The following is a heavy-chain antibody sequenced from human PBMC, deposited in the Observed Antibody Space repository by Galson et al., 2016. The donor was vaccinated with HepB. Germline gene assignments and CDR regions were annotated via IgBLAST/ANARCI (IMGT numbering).Heavy chain of an antibody. V-gene: IGHV3-21*01. CDR2: ISSGNTFI. CDR3: ARDLDYFHY. CDR1: GFNFSHHT. Sequence: SLRLSCAASGFNFSHHTMNWVRQVPGKGLEWLSSISSGNTFIYYADSVKGRFTISRDNAKNSLYLLMNSLRAEDTAIYYCARDLDYFHYWDPGTQVAVSS. J-gene: IGHJ4*02.